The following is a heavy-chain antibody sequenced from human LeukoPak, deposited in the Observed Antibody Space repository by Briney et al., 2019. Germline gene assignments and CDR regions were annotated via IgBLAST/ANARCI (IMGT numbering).Heavy chain of an antibody. J-gene: IGHJ4*02. Sequence: RXPPGKXXEXXXXINHSGSTNYNPSLKSRVTISVDTSKNQFSLKLSSVTAADTAVYYCYYSAYDSSGYYLPYYFDYWGQGTLVTVSS. CDR2: INHSGST. CDR3: YYSAYDSSGYYLPYYFDY. D-gene: IGHD3-22*01. V-gene: IGHV4-34*01.